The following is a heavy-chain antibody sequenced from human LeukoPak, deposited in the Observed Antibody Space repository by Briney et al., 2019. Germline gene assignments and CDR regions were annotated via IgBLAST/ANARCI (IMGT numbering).Heavy chain of an antibody. Sequence: ASVKVSCKVSGYTLTVLSMHWVRQAPGKGRGWWGGFDPEDGETIYAQKFQGRVTMTEDTSTDTAYMELSSLRSEDMAVYSCATVIDTYYYMDVWGKGTTVTVSS. CDR1: GYTLTVLS. CDR2: FDPEDGET. CDR3: ATVIDTYYYMDV. D-gene: IGHD3-22*01. J-gene: IGHJ6*03. V-gene: IGHV1-24*01.